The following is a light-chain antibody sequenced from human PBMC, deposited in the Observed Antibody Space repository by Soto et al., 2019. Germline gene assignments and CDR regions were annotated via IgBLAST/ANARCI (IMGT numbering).Light chain of an antibody. J-gene: IGKJ1*01. Sequence: DLHLTESRSSLSASVCDRGTINCRASQNINTYLSWYQRRPGKAPKLLIFAAASLQSGVPPRFSGSGSGTDFTLTIRSLQPEDFATYYCQQSYSFPWTFGQGTKVDSK. V-gene: IGKV1-39*01. CDR1: QNINTY. CDR2: AAA. CDR3: QQSYSFPWT.